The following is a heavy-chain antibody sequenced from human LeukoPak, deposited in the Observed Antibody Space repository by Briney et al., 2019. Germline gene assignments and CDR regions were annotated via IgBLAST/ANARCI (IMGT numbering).Heavy chain of an antibody. D-gene: IGHD3-3*01. CDR2: IRSKANSYAT. V-gene: IGHV3-73*01. CDR3: VGRTTYYDFWSGYYTDY. CDR1: GFTFSGSA. J-gene: IGHJ4*02. Sequence: GGSLRLSCAASGFTFSGSAMHWVRQASGKGLEWVGRIRSKANSYATAYAASVKGRFTISRDDSKSTAYLQMNSLKTEDTAVYYCVGRTTYYDFWSGYYTDYWGQGTLVTSPQ.